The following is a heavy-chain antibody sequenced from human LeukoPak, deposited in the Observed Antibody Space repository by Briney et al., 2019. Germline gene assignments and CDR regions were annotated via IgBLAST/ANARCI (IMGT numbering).Heavy chain of an antibody. J-gene: IGHJ4*02. CDR3: ARDRNVDTAMVFDY. V-gene: IGHV1-18*01. D-gene: IGHD5-18*01. Sequence: ASVKVSCKASGYTFTSYGISWVRQAPGQGLEWMGWISAYNGNTNYAQKLQGRVTMTTDTSTSTAYMELRSLRSDDTAVYYCARDRNVDTAMVFDYWGQGTLVTVSS. CDR2: ISAYNGNT. CDR1: GYTFTSYG.